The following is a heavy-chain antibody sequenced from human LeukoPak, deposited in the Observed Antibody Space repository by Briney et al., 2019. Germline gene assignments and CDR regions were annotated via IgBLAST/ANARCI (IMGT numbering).Heavy chain of an antibody. J-gene: IGHJ5*02. Sequence: GGSLRLSCAASGFTFSDYYMSWIRQALGKRLEWVSYISSSGSTIYYADSVKGRFTISRDNAKNSLYLQMNSLRAEDTAVYYCARERENYDILTGYSPDWFDPWGQGTLVTVSS. CDR3: ARERENYDILTGYSPDWFDP. CDR2: ISSSGSTI. D-gene: IGHD3-9*01. V-gene: IGHV3-11*01. CDR1: GFTFSDYY.